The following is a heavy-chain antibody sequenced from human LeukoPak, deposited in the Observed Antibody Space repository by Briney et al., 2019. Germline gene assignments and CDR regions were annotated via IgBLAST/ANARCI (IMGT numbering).Heavy chain of an antibody. CDR2: ISSSGSTI. CDR3: ASRPASETYFAVFDY. Sequence: PGGSLRLSCAASGFTFSDYYMSWIRQAPGKGLEWVSYISSSGSTIYYADSVKGRFTISRDNAKNSLYLQMNSLRAEDTAVYYCASRPASETYFAVFDYWGQGTLVTVSS. J-gene: IGHJ4*02. D-gene: IGHD1-26*01. V-gene: IGHV3-11*01. CDR1: GFTFSDYY.